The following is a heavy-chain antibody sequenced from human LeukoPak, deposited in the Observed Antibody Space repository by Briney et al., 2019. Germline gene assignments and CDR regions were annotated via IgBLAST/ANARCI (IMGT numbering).Heavy chain of an antibody. CDR2: IYYSGST. V-gene: IGHV4-39*01. CDR1: GGSISSSSYY. CDR3: ARHDGYYGSGSYYNDGEEGWFDP. J-gene: IGHJ5*02. Sequence: SETLSLTCTVSGGSISSSSYYWGWIRQPPGKGLEWIGSIYYSGSTYYNPSLKSRVTISVDTSKNQFSLKLSSVTAADTAVYYCARHDGYYGSGSYYNDGEEGWFDPWGQGTLVTVSS. D-gene: IGHD3-10*01.